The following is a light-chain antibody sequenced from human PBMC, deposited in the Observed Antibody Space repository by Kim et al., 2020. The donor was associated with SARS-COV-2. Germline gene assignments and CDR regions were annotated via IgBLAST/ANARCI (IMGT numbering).Light chain of an antibody. Sequence: DIQMTQSPSTLSASVGDRVTITCRASQSISTWLAWYQQRPGKAPKLLIYKASSLQSGVPSRFSGSGPGTEFTLTISSLQPDDFATYYCQQYNSYSPYTFGQGTKLEI. CDR2: KAS. CDR3: QQYNSYSPYT. CDR1: QSISTW. V-gene: IGKV1-5*03. J-gene: IGKJ2*01.